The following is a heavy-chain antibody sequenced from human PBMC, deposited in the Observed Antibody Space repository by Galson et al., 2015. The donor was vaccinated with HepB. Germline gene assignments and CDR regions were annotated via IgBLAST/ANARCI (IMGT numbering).Heavy chain of an antibody. CDR3: VHTDDSSGYYFLFDY. J-gene: IGHJ4*02. Sequence: PALVKPTQTLTLTCTFSGFSLSTRGVGVGWISQPPGKALEWLAVIYWNDDKRYSPSLKSRLTITKDTSRNQVVLTMTNMDPVDTATYYCVHTDDSSGYYFLFDYWGQGTLVTVSS. D-gene: IGHD3-22*01. CDR2: IYWNDDK. V-gene: IGHV2-5*01. CDR1: GFSLSTRGVG.